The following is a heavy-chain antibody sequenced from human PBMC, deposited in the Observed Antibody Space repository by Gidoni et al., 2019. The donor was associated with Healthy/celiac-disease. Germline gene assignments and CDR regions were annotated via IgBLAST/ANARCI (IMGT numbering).Heavy chain of an antibody. CDR1: GFSLSTSGVG. CDR3: AHSGQAKLRYFDWLHQSRFDY. CDR2: IYWDDDK. Sequence: QITLKESGPTLVKPTQTLTLTCTFSGFSLSTSGVGVGWIRQPPGKALEWLALIYWDDDKRYSPSLKSRLTITKDTSKNQVVLTMTNMDPVDTATYYCAHSGQAKLRYFDWLHQSRFDYWGQGTLVTVSS. J-gene: IGHJ4*02. D-gene: IGHD3-9*01. V-gene: IGHV2-5*02.